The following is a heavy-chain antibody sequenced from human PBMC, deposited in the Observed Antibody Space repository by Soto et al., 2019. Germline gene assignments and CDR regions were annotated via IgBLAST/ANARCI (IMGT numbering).Heavy chain of an antibody. J-gene: IGHJ4*02. Sequence: SETLSRTCAVYGGSFSGYYWSCIRQPPGKGLEWIVEINHSGSSNYNPSLKSRVNISVDTSKNQFSLKLSSVTAADTAVYYCARVVSRKVSYYYGSGSQTLAYWAQGTLVTVSS. CDR3: ARVVSRKVSYYYGSGSQTLAY. CDR1: GGSFSGYY. V-gene: IGHV4-34*01. D-gene: IGHD3-10*01. CDR2: INHSGSS.